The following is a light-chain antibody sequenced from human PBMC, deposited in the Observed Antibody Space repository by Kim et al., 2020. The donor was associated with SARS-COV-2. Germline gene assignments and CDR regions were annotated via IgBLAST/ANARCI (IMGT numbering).Light chain of an antibody. V-gene: IGKV3-15*01. J-gene: IGKJ5*01. CDR2: DAS. CDR1: QSVSNK. Sequence: DILMTQSPATLSVSPGERATLSCRASQSVSNKLAWYQQKPGQAPRLLIYDASTRATGIPARFSGSGSGTEFILTVSSLQSEDFAVYYCQQYNNWPPITFGQGTRLEIK. CDR3: QQYNNWPPIT.